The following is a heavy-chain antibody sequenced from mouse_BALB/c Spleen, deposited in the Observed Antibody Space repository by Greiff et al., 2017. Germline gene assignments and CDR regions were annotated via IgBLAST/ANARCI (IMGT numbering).Heavy chain of an antibody. CDR1: GFAFSSYD. CDR3: ARGGDLVWLRLDY. V-gene: IGHV5-12-1*01. CDR2: ISSGGGST. D-gene: IGHD2-2*01. Sequence: EVKVEESGGGLVKPGGSLKLSCAASGFAFSSYDMSWVRQTPEKRLEWVAYISSGGGSTYYPDTVKGRFTISRDNAKNTLYLQMSSLKSEDTAMYYCARGGDLVWLRLDYWGQGTTLTVSS. J-gene: IGHJ2*01.